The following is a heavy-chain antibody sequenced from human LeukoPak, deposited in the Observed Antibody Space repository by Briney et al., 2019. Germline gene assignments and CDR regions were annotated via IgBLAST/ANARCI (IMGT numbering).Heavy chain of an antibody. Sequence: GGSLRLSCAASGFTVSSNYMSWIRQAPGKGLEWVSVIYSGGSTYYADSVKGRFTISRDNSKNTLYLQMNSLTAEDTAVYYCARVPGYDDYGDFYYFDYWGQGTLVTVSS. CDR1: GFTVSSNY. CDR2: IYSGGST. J-gene: IGHJ4*02. V-gene: IGHV3-53*01. CDR3: ARVPGYDDYGDFYYFDY. D-gene: IGHD4-17*01.